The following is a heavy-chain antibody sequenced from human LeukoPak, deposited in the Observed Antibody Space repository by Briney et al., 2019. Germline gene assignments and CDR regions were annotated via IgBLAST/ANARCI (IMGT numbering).Heavy chain of an antibody. J-gene: IGHJ6*02. D-gene: IGHD6-19*01. CDR3: ARAPDSSGWDYYYYGMDV. CDR1: GXSINSYY. CDR2: IYYSGRT. V-gene: IGHV4-59*01. Sequence: SETLSLTCTVSGXSINSYYGSWIRQPPGKGLEWIGYIYYSGRTNYNPSPKSRVTISVDTSKNQFSLKLSSVTAADTAVYYCARAPDSSGWDYYYYGMDVWGQGTTVTVSS.